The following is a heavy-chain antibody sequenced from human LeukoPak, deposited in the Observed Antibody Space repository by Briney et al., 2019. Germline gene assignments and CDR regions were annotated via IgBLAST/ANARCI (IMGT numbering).Heavy chain of an antibody. V-gene: IGHV4-61*08. CDR2: INHSGST. D-gene: IGHD4-17*01. CDR3: ARGRYRTTVTTIYYYGMDV. Sequence: SETLSLTCTVSGGSVSSGGYYWSWIRQPPGKGLEWIGEINHSGSTNYNPSLKSRVTISVDTSKNQFSLKLSSVTAADTAVYYCARGRYRTTVTTIYYYGMDVWGQGTTVTVSS. J-gene: IGHJ6*02. CDR1: GGSVSSGGYY.